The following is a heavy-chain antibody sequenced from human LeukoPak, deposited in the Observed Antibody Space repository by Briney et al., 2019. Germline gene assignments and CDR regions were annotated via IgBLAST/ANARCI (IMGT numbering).Heavy chain of an antibody. V-gene: IGHV4-30-4*01. Sequence: SETLSLTCTVSGGSISSGDNYWSWIRQHPGKGLEWIGYISYSGSTYYNPSLKSRVTMAVDTSKNQFSLRLSSVTAADTAVYYCARTTSYYYYGMDVWGHGTPVTVSS. D-gene: IGHD1-1*01. J-gene: IGHJ6*02. CDR2: ISYSGST. CDR1: GGSISSGDNY. CDR3: ARTTSYYYYGMDV.